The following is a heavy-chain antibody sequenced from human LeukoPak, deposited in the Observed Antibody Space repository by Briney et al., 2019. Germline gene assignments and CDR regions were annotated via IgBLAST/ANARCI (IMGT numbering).Heavy chain of an antibody. J-gene: IGHJ3*02. CDR3: VRDESVFDI. CDR2: ISGYNGNT. CDR1: GYTFTSYD. Sequence: ASVKVSCKASGYTFTSYDINWVRQAPGQGLEWMGWISGYNGNTNYAQKLQGRVTMTTDTSSTTAYMELRSLRSDDTAMYYCVRDESVFDIWGQGTMVTVSS. D-gene: IGHD5/OR15-5a*01. V-gene: IGHV1-18*01.